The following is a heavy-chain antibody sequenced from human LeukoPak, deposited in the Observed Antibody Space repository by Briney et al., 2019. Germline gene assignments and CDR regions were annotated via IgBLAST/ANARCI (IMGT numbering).Heavy chain of an antibody. CDR3: AKEGYYYDSSAMGNYYYYMDV. Sequence: GGSLRLSCAASGFTFSSYAMHWVRQAPGKGLDWVAFIRYDGTNKYYADSVKGRFTISRDNSKNTLYLQMNSLRPEDTAVYYCAKEGYYYDSSAMGNYYYYMDVWGKGTTVTVSS. CDR2: IRYDGTNK. J-gene: IGHJ6*03. CDR1: GFTFSSYA. D-gene: IGHD3-22*01. V-gene: IGHV3-30*02.